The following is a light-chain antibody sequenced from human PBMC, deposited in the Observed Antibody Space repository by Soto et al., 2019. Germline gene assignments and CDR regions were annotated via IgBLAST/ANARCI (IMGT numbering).Light chain of an antibody. CDR1: QSVSSD. Sequence: EIVMTQSPATLSVSPGERATVSCRASQSVSSDLAWYQQQPGQAPRLLIYGVSTRATGIPARFSGSGSGTDFTLTISSLQSEDFAVYYCLEYNTWPRWTFGQGTKVDSK. CDR3: LEYNTWPRWT. J-gene: IGKJ1*01. CDR2: GVS. V-gene: IGKV3-15*01.